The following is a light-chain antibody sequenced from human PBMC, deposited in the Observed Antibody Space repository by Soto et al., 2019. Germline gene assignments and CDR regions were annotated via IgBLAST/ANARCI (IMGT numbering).Light chain of an antibody. J-gene: IGKJ4*01. V-gene: IGKV4-1*01. CDR2: WAS. Sequence: DIVMTQSPGSLAVSLGERATIDCKSSQSLLDNSNNKNYLAWYQQKAGQSPKLLIYWASTRESGVPDRFSGSGSGTEFTLTISSLQAEDVAVYYCQQHYNTLPLTFGGGTKVEIK. CDR3: QQHYNTLPLT. CDR1: QSLLDNSNNKNY.